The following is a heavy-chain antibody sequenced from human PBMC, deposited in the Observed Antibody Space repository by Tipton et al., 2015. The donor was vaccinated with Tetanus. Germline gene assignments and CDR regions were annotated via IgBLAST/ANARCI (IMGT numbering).Heavy chain of an antibody. CDR1: GGSISNYY. CDR3: ARGSRYYFDS. CDR2: IYYSGSA. Sequence: TLSLTCIVSGGSISNYYWSWIRQPPGKGLEWIGYIYYSGSANYNPSLRSRLTISVDTSKNQFSLKLTSVTAADTAVFYCARGSRYYFDSWGQGTLVTVSS. J-gene: IGHJ4*02. V-gene: IGHV4-59*12.